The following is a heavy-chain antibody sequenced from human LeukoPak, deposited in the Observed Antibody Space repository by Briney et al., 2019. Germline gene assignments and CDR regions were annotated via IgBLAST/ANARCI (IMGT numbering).Heavy chain of an antibody. CDR3: GKDLRFGEFFDY. CDR1: GFTFSSYA. D-gene: IGHD3-10*01. J-gene: IGHJ4*02. V-gene: IGHV3-23*01. Sequence: GGSLRLSCAASGFTFSSYAMSWVRQAPGKGLEWVSAISGSGGSTYYADSVKGRLTLSRDNSKNTLYLQMNSLRAEGTAVYYCGKDLRFGEFFDYWGQGTLVTVSS. CDR2: ISGSGGST.